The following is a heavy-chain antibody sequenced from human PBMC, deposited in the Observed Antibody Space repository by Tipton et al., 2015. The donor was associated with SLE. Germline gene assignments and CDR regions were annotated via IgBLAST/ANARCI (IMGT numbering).Heavy chain of an antibody. CDR2: IYYSGST. CDR3: ASSPYDYVWGSYRLDAFDI. CDR1: GGSFSGYY. V-gene: IGHV4-59*12. Sequence: TLSLTCAVYGGSFSGYYWSWIRQPPGKGLEWIGYIYYSGSTYYNPSLKSRVTISVDTSKNQFSLKLSSVTAADTAVYYCASSPYDYVWGSYRLDAFDIWGQGTMVTVSS. J-gene: IGHJ3*02. D-gene: IGHD3-16*02.